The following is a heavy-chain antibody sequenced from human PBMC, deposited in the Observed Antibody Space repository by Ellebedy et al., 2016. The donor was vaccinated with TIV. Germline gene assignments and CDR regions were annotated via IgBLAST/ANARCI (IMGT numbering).Heavy chain of an antibody. Sequence: AASVKVSCKASGGTFSSYAISWVRQAPGQGLEWMGIINPSGGSTSYAQKFQGRVTMTRDTSTSTVYMELSSLRSEDTAVYYCARACSGCASDAWGQGTLVTVSS. CDR1: GGTFSSYA. J-gene: IGHJ5*02. CDR2: INPSGGST. V-gene: IGHV1-46*01. D-gene: IGHD6-19*01. CDR3: ARACSGCASDA.